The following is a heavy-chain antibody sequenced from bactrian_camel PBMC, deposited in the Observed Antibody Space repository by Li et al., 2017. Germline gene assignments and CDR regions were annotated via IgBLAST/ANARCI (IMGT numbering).Heavy chain of an antibody. V-gene: IGHV3S40*01. CDR3: AARFFMRDCYGVSWSLMPGVE. D-gene: IGHD1*01. CDR1: GFNFRGSH. Sequence: VQLVESGGGSVQPGGSLTLSCAASGFNFRGSHMSWQRQAPGKELEWVSSIFNDGVFKTYADSVKGRFTISQDNTKNALYLQMNSLKPEDTAVYYCAARFFMRDCYGVSWSLMPGVEWGQGTQVTVST. CDR2: IFNDGVFK. J-gene: IGHJ4*01.